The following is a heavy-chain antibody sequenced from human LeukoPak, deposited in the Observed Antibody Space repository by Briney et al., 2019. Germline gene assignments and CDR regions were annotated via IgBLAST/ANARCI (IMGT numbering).Heavy chain of an antibody. J-gene: IGHJ6*03. V-gene: IGHV4-39*07. D-gene: IGHD1-7*01. CDR2: IYYSGST. CDR3: ARVPTYWNYGYYYYMDV. Sequence: PSETPSLTCTVSGGSISSSSYYWGWIRQPPGKGLEWIGSIYYSGSTYYNPSLKSRVTISVDTSKNQFSLKLSSVTAADTAVYYCARVPTYWNYGYYYYMDVWGKGTTVTVSS. CDR1: GGSISSSSYY.